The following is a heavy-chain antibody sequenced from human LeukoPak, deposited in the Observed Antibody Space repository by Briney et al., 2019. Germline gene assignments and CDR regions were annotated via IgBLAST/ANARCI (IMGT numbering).Heavy chain of an antibody. J-gene: IGHJ6*02. CDR3: ARAPSSSWSYYYYYGMDV. D-gene: IGHD6-13*01. V-gene: IGHV4-61*01. CDR1: GGSVSSGSYY. CDR2: IYYSGST. Sequence: SETLSLTCTVSGGSVSSGSYYWSRIRQPPGKGLEWIGYIYYSGSTNYNPSLKSRVTISVDTSKNQFSLKLSSVTAADTAVYYCARAPSSSWSYYYYYGMDVWGQGTTVTVSS.